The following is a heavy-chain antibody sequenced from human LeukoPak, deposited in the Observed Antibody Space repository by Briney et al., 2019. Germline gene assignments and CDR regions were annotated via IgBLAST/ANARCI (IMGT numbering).Heavy chain of an antibody. CDR3: ARGGSSLTTRYYYYMDV. CDR1: GFTFSRYA. V-gene: IGHV3-30-3*01. J-gene: IGHJ6*03. CDR2: ISYDGSNE. D-gene: IGHD6-6*01. Sequence: GGSLRLSCAASGFTFSRYAMHWVRQAPDKGLEWVAVISYDGSNEYYADSGKGRFTISRDKSKNTLYLQMNSLRAEDTAEYYCARGGSSLTTRYYYYMDVWGKGTTVTVSS.